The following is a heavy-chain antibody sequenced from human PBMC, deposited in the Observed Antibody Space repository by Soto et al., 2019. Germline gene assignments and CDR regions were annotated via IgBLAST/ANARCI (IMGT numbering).Heavy chain of an antibody. CDR3: TTDSYSTIIIVRFDY. CDR1: SFTFSNAW. Sequence: GESLRLSCAASSFTFSNAWINWVRQAPGKGLEWVGRIKSKTDGGTTDYAEPVKGRFAISRDDSNNMVYLQMNSLKIEDTAVYYCTTDSYSTIIIVRFDYWGHGTLVTVSS. CDR2: IKSKTDGGTT. D-gene: IGHD3-22*01. J-gene: IGHJ4*01. V-gene: IGHV3-15*07.